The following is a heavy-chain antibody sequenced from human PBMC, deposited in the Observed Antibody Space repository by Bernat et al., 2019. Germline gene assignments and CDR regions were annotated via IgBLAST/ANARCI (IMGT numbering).Heavy chain of an antibody. CDR2: IKSETDGGTS. D-gene: IGHD4-11*01. V-gene: IGHV3-15*01. Sequence: EVQLVESGGGLVKPGGSLRLSCAASGFTFSKTWMNWVRQAPGKGLEWVGRIKSETDGGTSEYAAPVEDRFTISRDDSRNTLYLQMNSLKTEDTAVYYCTTPLFKTTNYCGQGTLVTVSS. J-gene: IGHJ4*02. CDR1: GFTFSKTW. CDR3: TTPLFKTTNY.